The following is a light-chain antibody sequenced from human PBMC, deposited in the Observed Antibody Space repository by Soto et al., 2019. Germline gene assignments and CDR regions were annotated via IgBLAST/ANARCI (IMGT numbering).Light chain of an antibody. J-gene: IGKJ1*01. CDR2: AAS. Sequence: VIWMTQSPSLLSASTGNRVTISCRVSQGISTYLAWYQQKPGKAPELLIYAASTLQSGVPSRFSGSGSGTNFTLTITYLQSEDFATYYCQQYYRFPPTFGQGTKVEIK. V-gene: IGKV1D-8*01. CDR3: QQYYRFPPT. CDR1: QGISTY.